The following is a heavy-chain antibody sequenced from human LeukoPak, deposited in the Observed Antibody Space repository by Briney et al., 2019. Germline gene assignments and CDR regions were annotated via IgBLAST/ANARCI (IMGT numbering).Heavy chain of an antibody. D-gene: IGHD2-2*01. J-gene: IGHJ4*02. CDR2: INPNSGGT. V-gene: IGHV1-2*02. CDR1: GYTFTGYY. Sequence: ASVKVSCKASGYTFTGYYMHWVRQAPGQGLEWMGWINPNSGGTNYAQKFQGRVTMTRDTSISTAYMELSRLRSDDTAVYCCARGVVPAARGFTAIDYWGQGTLVTVSS. CDR3: ARGVVPAARGFTAIDY.